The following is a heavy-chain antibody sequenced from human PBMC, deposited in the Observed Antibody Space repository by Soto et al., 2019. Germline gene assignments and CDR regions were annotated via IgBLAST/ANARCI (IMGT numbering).Heavy chain of an antibody. CDR1: GYTFINYG. Sequence: ASVKVSCKASGYTFINYGISWVRQAPGQGLEWMGWINAYNGNTNYAQKIQGRVTMTTDTSTSTASMELRSLRSDDTAVYYCARDPVAGTYFDYWGQGTLVTVSS. V-gene: IGHV1-18*01. CDR2: INAYNGNT. CDR3: ARDPVAGTYFDY. D-gene: IGHD6-19*01. J-gene: IGHJ4*02.